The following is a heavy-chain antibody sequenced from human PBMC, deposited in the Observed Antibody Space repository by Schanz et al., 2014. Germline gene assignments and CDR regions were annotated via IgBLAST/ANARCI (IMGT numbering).Heavy chain of an antibody. CDR1: GFTFSDYY. CDR2: ISNSGTTI. V-gene: IGHV3-11*01. Sequence: VKLLESGGGLVQPGGSLRLSCEASGFTFSDYYMSWIRQAPGKGLEWVSYISNSGTTIYYADSVKGRFTISRDNAKNSLYLQMNSLRGEDTAVYYCARDLISSGWYGWGQGTLVTVSS. D-gene: IGHD6-19*01. J-gene: IGHJ4*02. CDR3: ARDLISSGWYG.